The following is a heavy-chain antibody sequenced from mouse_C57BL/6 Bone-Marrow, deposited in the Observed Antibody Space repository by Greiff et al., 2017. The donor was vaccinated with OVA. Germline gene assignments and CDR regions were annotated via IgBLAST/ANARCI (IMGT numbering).Heavy chain of an antibody. D-gene: IGHD1-1*01. CDR2: IDPENGDT. V-gene: IGHV14-4*01. J-gene: IGHJ2*01. Sequence: VQLQQSGAELVRPGASVKLSCTASGFTFKDDYMHWVKQRPEQGLEWIGWIDPENGDTEYASKFQGKATITADTSSNTAYLQLSSLTSEDTAVYYYTSYCYGSSPYDYWGQGTTLTVSS. CDR3: TSYCYGSSPYDY. CDR1: GFTFKDDY.